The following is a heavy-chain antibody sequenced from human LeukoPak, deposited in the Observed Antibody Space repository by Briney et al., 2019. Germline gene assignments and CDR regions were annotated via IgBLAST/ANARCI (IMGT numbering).Heavy chain of an antibody. V-gene: IGHV3-74*01. CDR2: INSDGSSA. D-gene: IGHD3-22*01. CDR1: GFTFSSYW. CDR3: ARDTYYYDSSGYSPADY. J-gene: IGHJ4*02. Sequence: PGGSLRLSCAASGFTFSSYWMHWVRQAPGKGLVWVSRINSDGSSATYADSVKGRFTISRDNAKNTLYLQMNSLRAKDTAVYYCARDTYYYDSSGYSPADYWGQGTLVTVSS.